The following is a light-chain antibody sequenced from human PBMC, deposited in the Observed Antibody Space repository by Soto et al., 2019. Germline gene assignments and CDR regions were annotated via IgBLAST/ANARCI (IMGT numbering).Light chain of an antibody. CDR2: GAS. V-gene: IGKV3-15*01. Sequence: EFVLTQSPGTLSLSPGERATLSCRASQSVSNNLAWYQQKPGQAPRLLIYGASARATGIPARFSGSGSGTEFTLTISSLQSEDFAVYYCQQSYDWPPWTFGQGTKVDIK. J-gene: IGKJ1*01. CDR1: QSVSNN. CDR3: QQSYDWPPWT.